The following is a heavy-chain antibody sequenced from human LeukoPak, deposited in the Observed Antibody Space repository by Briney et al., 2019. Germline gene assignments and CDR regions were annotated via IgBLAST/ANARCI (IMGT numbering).Heavy chain of an antibody. J-gene: IGHJ4*02. Sequence: GTLSLTCAVSGGSISSSWWSWVRQPPGKGLEWIGEISHSGTTNYNPSLKSRVTISVDKSKNQFSLKLSSVTAADTAVYYCARDVPRRYYYGSGSYYDWGQGTLVTVSS. V-gene: IGHV4-4*02. CDR2: ISHSGTT. CDR3: ARDVPRRYYYGSGSYYD. D-gene: IGHD3-10*01. CDR1: GGSISSSW.